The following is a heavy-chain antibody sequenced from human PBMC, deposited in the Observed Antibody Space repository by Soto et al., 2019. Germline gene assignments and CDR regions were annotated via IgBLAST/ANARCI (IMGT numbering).Heavy chain of an antibody. V-gene: IGHV1-69*01. Sequence: QVQLVQSGAEVKKPGSSVKVSCKASGGTFSSYAISWVRQAPGQGLEWMGGIIPIFGTANYAQKFQGRVTITADESTSTAYMELSSLRSEDTALYYCARLGSIDGDPTYCMDVWGQGTTVTFSS. CDR1: GGTFSSYA. CDR2: IIPIFGTA. J-gene: IGHJ6*02. CDR3: ARLGSIDGDPTYCMDV. D-gene: IGHD2-21*02.